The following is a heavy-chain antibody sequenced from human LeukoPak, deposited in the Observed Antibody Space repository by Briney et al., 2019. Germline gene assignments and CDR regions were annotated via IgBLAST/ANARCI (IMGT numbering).Heavy chain of an antibody. D-gene: IGHD3-9*01. V-gene: IGHV3-30*02. CDR1: GFTFSTHG. CDR3: ARVLTGYYTY. Sequence: GGSLRLSCAASGFTFSTHGMPWVRQAPGKGLEWVAFIRYDGINKYYADSVKGRFTISRDSFKNTLYLQMNSLRAEDTAVYYCARVLTGYYTYWGQGTLVTVSS. J-gene: IGHJ4*02. CDR2: IRYDGINK.